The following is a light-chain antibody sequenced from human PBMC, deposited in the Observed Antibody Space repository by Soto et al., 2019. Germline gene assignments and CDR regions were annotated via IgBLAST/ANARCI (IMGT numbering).Light chain of an antibody. Sequence: QSALTQPASVSGSPGQSITISCTGTSSDVGGYNYVSWYQQHPGKAPKLMIYEVSNRPSGVSNRFSGSKSGNTASLTISGLQAEDEADYCCSSYTSSSTYVFXTGTKVTVL. CDR3: SSYTSSSTYV. V-gene: IGLV2-14*01. CDR2: EVS. CDR1: SSDVGGYNY. J-gene: IGLJ1*01.